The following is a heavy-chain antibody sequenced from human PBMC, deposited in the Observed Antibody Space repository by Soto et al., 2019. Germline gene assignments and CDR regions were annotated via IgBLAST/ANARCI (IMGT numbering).Heavy chain of an antibody. CDR3: AKVQNPEWELLGTFGMDV. J-gene: IGHJ6*02. D-gene: IGHD1-26*01. CDR1: GFTFSSYA. Sequence: GGSLRLSCAASGFTFSSYAMSWVRQAPGKGLERVSAISGSGGSTYYADSVKGRFTISRDNSKNTLYLQMNSLRAEDTAVYYCAKVQNPEWELLGTFGMDVWGQGTTVTVSS. CDR2: ISGSGGST. V-gene: IGHV3-23*01.